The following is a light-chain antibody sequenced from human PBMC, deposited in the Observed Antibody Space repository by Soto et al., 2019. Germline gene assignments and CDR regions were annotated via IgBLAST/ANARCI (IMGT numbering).Light chain of an antibody. CDR1: QSFTSN. Sequence: EIVMTQSPATLSVSPGERATLSCRASQSFTSNLSWYHDIPCHAPRRLIYCSPNRATCIPDRFRCSGSGTDFTLPIRSLEPEDFGVYYWQQDGSPGPFGQGSKVDIK. CDR2: CSP. CDR3: QQDGSPGP. V-gene: IGKV3D-15*01. J-gene: IGKJ1*01.